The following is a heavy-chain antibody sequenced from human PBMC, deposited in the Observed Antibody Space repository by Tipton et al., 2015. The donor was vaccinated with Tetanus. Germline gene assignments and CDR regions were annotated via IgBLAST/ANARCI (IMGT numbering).Heavy chain of an antibody. CDR3: ARGTFHAFDF. CDR2: IYYSGTT. Sequence: LRLSCTVSGGSIISADHYWSWIRQPPGKGLEWIGYIYYSGTTYYSPSLKSRVTISVDTSNNHFSLKLSSVTAADTAVYYCARGTFHAFDFWGQGVQVTVSS. D-gene: IGHD2/OR15-2a*01. V-gene: IGHV4-30-4*01. J-gene: IGHJ4*02. CDR1: GGSIISADHY.